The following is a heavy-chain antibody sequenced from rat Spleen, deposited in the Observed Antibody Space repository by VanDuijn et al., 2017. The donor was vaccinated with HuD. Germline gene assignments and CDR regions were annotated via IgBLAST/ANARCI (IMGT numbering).Heavy chain of an antibody. Sequence: EVQLVESGGGLVQPGRSLKLSCAASGFTFSDYYMAWVRQAPKKGLEWVASISYEGSSTYYGDSVKGRFTISRDNAQNTLYLQMNSLRSEDTATYYCTRGEEAIGGYWGQGVMVTVSS. V-gene: IGHV5-22*01. CDR2: ISYEGSST. D-gene: IGHD1-11*01. CDR1: GFTFSDYY. J-gene: IGHJ2*01. CDR3: TRGEEAIGGY.